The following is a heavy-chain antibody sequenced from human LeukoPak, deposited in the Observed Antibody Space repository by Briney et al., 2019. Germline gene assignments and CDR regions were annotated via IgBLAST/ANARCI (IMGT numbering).Heavy chain of an antibody. CDR1: GFTFSSYA. D-gene: IGHD3-10*01. V-gene: IGHV3-7*01. CDR3: AGTNVYYYGSGTDY. J-gene: IGHJ4*02. CDR2: IKHDGSEK. Sequence: GGSLRLSCAASGFTFSSYAMSWVRQAPGKGLEWVANIKHDGSEKYYVDSGRGRFTISRDNAKNSVFLQMSSLRAEDTAVYYCAGTNVYYYGSGTDYWGQGTLVTVSS.